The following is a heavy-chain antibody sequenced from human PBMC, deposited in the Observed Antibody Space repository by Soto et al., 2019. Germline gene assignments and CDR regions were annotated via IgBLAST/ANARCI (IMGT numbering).Heavy chain of an antibody. J-gene: IGHJ4*02. V-gene: IGHV4-59*01. CDR1: GGSISSYY. CDR2: IHHSGST. Sequence: QVQLQESGPGLVKPSETLSLSCTVSGGSISSYYWYWIRQPPGKGLEWNGYIHHSGSTNDNHPLYSRVVTAGVAPENQYSLELSSVSAADTGGCYWARGKRDFDYWGQGTLVTVSS. CDR3: ARGKRDFDY.